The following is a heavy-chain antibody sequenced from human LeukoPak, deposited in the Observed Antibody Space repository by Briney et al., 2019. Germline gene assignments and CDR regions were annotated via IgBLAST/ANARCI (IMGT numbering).Heavy chain of an antibody. CDR1: GFTFSSYS. CDR2: ISSSSSYI. CDR3: AREGMAGYSYGPQRTFEY. V-gene: IGHV3-21*01. J-gene: IGHJ4*02. D-gene: IGHD5-18*01. Sequence: GGSLRLSCAASGFTFSSYSMNWVRQAPGKGLEWVSSISSSSSYIYYADSVKGRFTISRDNAKNSLYLQMNSLRAEDMAVYYCAREGMAGYSYGPQRTFEYWGQGTLVTVSS.